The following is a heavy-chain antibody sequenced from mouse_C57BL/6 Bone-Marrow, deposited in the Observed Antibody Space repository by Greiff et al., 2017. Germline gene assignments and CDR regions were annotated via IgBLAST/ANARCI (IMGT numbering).Heavy chain of an antibody. CDR1: GFTFSSYG. CDR3: ARHSGYYDV. D-gene: IGHD1-3*01. Sequence: EMQVVESGGDLVKPGGSLKLSCAASGFTFSSYGMSWVRQTPDKRLEWVATISSGGSYTYYPDSVKGRFTISRDNAKNTLYLQMSSLKSEDTAMYYCARHSGYYDVWGTGTTVTVSS. J-gene: IGHJ1*03. CDR2: ISSGGSYT. V-gene: IGHV5-6*01.